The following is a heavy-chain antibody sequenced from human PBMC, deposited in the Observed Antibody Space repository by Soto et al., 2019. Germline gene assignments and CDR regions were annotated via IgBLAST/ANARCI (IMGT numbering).Heavy chain of an antibody. CDR2: MNPTSGIT. Sequence: QVQLVQSGAEVKKPGASVKVSCKASGYTFTNYDINWVRQATGQGLEWMGWMNPTSGITGYAQKFQGRVTMTRNTSITTAYLALSSLRSDVTALYYCATSVVSPITYFDYWGQGTLVTVSS. V-gene: IGHV1-8*01. D-gene: IGHD5-12*01. J-gene: IGHJ4*02. CDR1: GYTFTNYD. CDR3: ATSVVSPITYFDY.